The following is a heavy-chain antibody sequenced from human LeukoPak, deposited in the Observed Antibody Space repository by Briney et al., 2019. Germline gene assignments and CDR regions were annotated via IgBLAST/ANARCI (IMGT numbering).Heavy chain of an antibody. D-gene: IGHD6-6*01. Sequence: GGSLRLSCAASGFTFSSYSMNWVRQAPGKGLERVSYISSSGSTLHYADSVKGRFTISRDSAMSSLYLQLNSLRDEDTAVYYCAREYSSSSGKALDYWGQGTLVTVSS. CDR2: ISSSGSTL. CDR1: GFTFSSYS. V-gene: IGHV3-48*02. CDR3: AREYSSSSGKALDY. J-gene: IGHJ4*02.